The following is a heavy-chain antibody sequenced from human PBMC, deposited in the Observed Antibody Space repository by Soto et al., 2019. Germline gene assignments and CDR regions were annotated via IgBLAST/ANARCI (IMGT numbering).Heavy chain of an antibody. Sequence: SGPTLVKPTQTLTLTCTFSGFSLSTSGVGVGWIRQPPGKALEWLALIYWNDDKRYSPSLKSRLTITKDTSKNQVVLTMTNMDPVDTATYYCAHSSTHQVVPDPSYYYYYYGMDVWGQGTTVTVSS. D-gene: IGHD2-2*01. CDR3: AHSSTHQVVPDPSYYYYYYGMDV. CDR2: IYWNDDK. V-gene: IGHV2-5*01. CDR1: GFSLSTSGVG. J-gene: IGHJ6*02.